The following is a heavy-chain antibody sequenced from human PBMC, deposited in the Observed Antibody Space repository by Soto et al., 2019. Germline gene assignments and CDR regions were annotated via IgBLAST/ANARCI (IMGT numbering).Heavy chain of an antibody. Sequence: ASVKVSCKASGDTFASFGFSWVRQAPGQGLEWLGWISAYNGNTHYAQKVRDRVTLTTDTSTNTAYMELRSLTSDDTAVYYCARDQESITDRILQYWGQGTRVTVSS. CDR1: GDTFASFG. V-gene: IGHV1-18*01. J-gene: IGHJ4*02. D-gene: IGHD3-10*01. CDR3: ARDQESITDRILQY. CDR2: ISAYNGNT.